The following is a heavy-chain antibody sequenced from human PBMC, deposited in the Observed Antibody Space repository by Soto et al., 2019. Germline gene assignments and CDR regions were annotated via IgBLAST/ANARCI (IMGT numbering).Heavy chain of an antibody. J-gene: IGHJ3*02. CDR2: IIPILGIA. V-gene: IGHV1-69*02. D-gene: IGHD6-19*01. Sequence: QVQLVQSGAEVQKPGSSVKVSCKASGGTFSSYTISWVRQAPGQGLEWMGRIIPILGIANYAQKFQGRVTITGDKPTSTAYMELSSLRSEDTAVYYWARVPRGIAVAGEAFDIWGQGTMVPVSS. CDR1: GGTFSSYT. CDR3: ARVPRGIAVAGEAFDI.